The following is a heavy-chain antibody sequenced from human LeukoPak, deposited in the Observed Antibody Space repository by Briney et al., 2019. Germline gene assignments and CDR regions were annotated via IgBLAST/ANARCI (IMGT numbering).Heavy chain of an antibody. CDR3: ARDRKGPGWAIIYFDY. V-gene: IGHV1-69*04. D-gene: IGHD2-21*01. CDR2: IIPILGIA. J-gene: IGHJ4*02. CDR1: GGTFSSYA. Sequence: SVKVSCKASGGTFSSYAISWVRQAPGQGLEWMGRIIPILGIANYEQKFQGRVTITADKSTSTAYMELSSLRSEDTAVYYCARDRKGPGWAIIYFDYWGQGTLVTVSS.